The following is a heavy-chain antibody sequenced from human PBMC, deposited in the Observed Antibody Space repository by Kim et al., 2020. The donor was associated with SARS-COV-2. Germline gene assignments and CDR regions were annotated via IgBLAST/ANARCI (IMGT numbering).Heavy chain of an antibody. CDR2: IYTSGST. V-gene: IGHV4-4*07. J-gene: IGHJ3*02. Sequence: SETLSLTCTVSGGSISSYYWSWIRQPAGTGLEWIGRIYTSGSTNYNPSLKSRVTMSVDTSKNQFSLKLSSVTAADTAVYYCARDSEYYDFWSGYHLGVDIWGQGTMVTVSS. D-gene: IGHD3-3*01. CDR3: ARDSEYYDFWSGYHLGVDI. CDR1: GGSISSYY.